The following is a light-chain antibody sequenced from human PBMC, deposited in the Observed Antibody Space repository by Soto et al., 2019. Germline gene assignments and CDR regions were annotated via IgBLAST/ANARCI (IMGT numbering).Light chain of an antibody. CDR1: SSDVGSYNL. V-gene: IGLV2-23*01. Sequence: QSALTQPASVSGSPGQSITISCTGTSSDVGSYNLVSWYQQHPGKAPKLMIFEGSKRPSGVSNRFSGSKSGNTASLTISGLQAEEEADYYCCAYAAISTLLFGGGTKLTVL. J-gene: IGLJ2*01. CDR2: EGS. CDR3: CAYAAISTLL.